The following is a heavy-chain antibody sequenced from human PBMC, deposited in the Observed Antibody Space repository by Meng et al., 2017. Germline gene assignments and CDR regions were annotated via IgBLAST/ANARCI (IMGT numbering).Heavy chain of an antibody. CDR2: IYYSGST. Sequence: QLQLQESGPGLVKRSQTLSLTCTVSGCSISSGHYYWSWIRQPPGKGLEWIGYIYYSGSTPYNPSLKSRVIISLDTSKNQFSLKLSSVTAADTAVYSRARRGANYGAFDPWGQGTLVTVSS. D-gene: IGHD4/OR15-4a*01. CDR1: GCSISSGHYY. J-gene: IGHJ5*02. CDR3: ARRGANYGAFDP. V-gene: IGHV4-30-4*01.